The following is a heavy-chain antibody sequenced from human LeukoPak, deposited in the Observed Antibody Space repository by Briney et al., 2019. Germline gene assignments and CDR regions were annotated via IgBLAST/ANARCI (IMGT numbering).Heavy chain of an antibody. CDR1: GGSISSGGYY. CDR2: INHSGST. D-gene: IGHD3-10*01. J-gene: IGHJ5*02. V-gene: IGHV4-31*03. CDR3: ARDSDWFDP. Sequence: ASQTLSLTCTVSGGSISSGGYYWSWIRQHPGKGLEWIGEINHSGSTNYNPSLKSRVTISVDTSKNQFSLKLSSVTAADTAVYYCARDSDWFDPWGQGTLVTVSS.